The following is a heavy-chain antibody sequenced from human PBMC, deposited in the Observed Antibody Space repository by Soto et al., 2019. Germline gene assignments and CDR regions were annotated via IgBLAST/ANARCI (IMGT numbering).Heavy chain of an antibody. CDR3: ARGYQLQLDYYYYYYMDV. J-gene: IGHJ6*03. Sequence: ASVKVSCKASGYTFTSYAMHWVRQAPGQRLEWMGWINAGNGNTKYSQKFQGRVTITRDTSASTAYMELSSLRSEDTAVYYCARGYQLQLDYYYYYYMDVWGKGTTVTVSS. CDR2: INAGNGNT. V-gene: IGHV1-3*01. CDR1: GYTFTSYA. D-gene: IGHD2-2*01.